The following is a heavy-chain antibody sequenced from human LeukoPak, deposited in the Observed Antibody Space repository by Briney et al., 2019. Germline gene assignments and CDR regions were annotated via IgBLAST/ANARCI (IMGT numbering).Heavy chain of an antibody. CDR1: GFPFSTYA. CDR2: ITGSGGIT. J-gene: IGHJ6*02. CDR3: AKAASSSWPSDYYGMDV. V-gene: IGHV3-23*01. Sequence: GGSLRLSCAASGFPFSTYAMNWVRQTPGKGLEWVSVITGSGGITYYADSVKGRFTISKDNSKNTVYLQMSSLRVDDTAVYYCAKAASSSWPSDYYGMDVWGQGTTVTVSS. D-gene: IGHD6-13*01.